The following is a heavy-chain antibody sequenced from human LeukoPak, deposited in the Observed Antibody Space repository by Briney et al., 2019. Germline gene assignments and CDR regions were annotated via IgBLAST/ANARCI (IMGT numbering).Heavy chain of an antibody. D-gene: IGHD3-16*01. CDR2: IRSKANSYAT. CDR1: GFTFSGSA. V-gene: IGHV3-73*01. CDR3: ARVGGS. Sequence: PGGSLRLSCAASGFTFSGSAMHWVRQASGKGLEWVGRIRSKANSYATAYAASVRGRFTISRDNAKNSLYLQMNSLRAEDTAVYYCARVGGSWGQGTLVTVSS. J-gene: IGHJ5*02.